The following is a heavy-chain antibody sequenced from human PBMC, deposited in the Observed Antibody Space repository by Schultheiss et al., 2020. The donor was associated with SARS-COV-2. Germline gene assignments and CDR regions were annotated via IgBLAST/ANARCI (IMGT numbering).Heavy chain of an antibody. CDR3: ARGVTGGRDSGWYQ. Sequence: SQTLSLTCAVYGGSFSGCYWSWIRQPPGKGLEWIGEINHSGSTNYNPSLKSRVTISTDTSKNQVSLKLSSVTAADTAVYYCARGVTGGRDSGWYQWGQGTLVTVSS. CDR2: INHSGST. CDR1: GGSFSGCY. D-gene: IGHD6-19*01. J-gene: IGHJ4*02. V-gene: IGHV4-34*01.